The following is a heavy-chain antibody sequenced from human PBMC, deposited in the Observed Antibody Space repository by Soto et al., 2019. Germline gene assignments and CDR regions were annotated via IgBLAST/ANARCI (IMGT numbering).Heavy chain of an antibody. J-gene: IGHJ5*02. CDR3: AKDTEPFGVVIMPWFDP. Sequence: PGGSLRLSCAASGFTFVDYAMHWVRQAPGKGLEWVSGISWNSGSIGYADSVKGRFTISRDNAKNSLYLQMNSLRAEDTALYYCAKDTEPFGVVIMPWFDPWGQGTLVTVSS. V-gene: IGHV3-9*01. CDR1: GFTFVDYA. D-gene: IGHD3-3*01. CDR2: ISWNSGSI.